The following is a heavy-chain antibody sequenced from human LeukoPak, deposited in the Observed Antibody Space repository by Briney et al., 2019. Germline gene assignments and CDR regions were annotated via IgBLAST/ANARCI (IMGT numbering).Heavy chain of an antibody. CDR1: GYTFTSDY. D-gene: IGHD3-10*01. Sequence: ASVKVSRKASGYTFTSDYMHWVRQAPGQGLEWMGIINPSGGSMNYAQNFQGRVTMTRDTSTSTVYMELSSLTSEDTAVYYCARGSRYFDYWGQGTLVTVSS. CDR3: ARGSRYFDY. J-gene: IGHJ4*02. CDR2: INPSGGSM. V-gene: IGHV1-46*01.